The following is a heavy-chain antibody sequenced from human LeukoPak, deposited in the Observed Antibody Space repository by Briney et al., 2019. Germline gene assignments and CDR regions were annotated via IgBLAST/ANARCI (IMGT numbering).Heavy chain of an antibody. Sequence: GGSLRLSCAASGFTFSSYGMHWVRQAPGKGLVWVSQINNDGSTTRYADSVKGRFTISRDNAENTLYLQMNSLRAEDAAVYYCARGYSSSWYNWLDPWGQGTLVTVSS. D-gene: IGHD6-13*01. CDR3: ARGYSSSWYNWLDP. J-gene: IGHJ5*02. CDR2: INNDGSTT. V-gene: IGHV3-74*01. CDR1: GFTFSSYG.